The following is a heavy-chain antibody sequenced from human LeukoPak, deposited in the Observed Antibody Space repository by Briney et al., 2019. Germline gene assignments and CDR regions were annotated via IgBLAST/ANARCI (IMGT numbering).Heavy chain of an antibody. CDR2: IGTAGDT. CDR1: GFTFSSYV. Sequence: GGSLRLSCAASGFTFSSYVMHWVRQATGKGLEWVSAIGTAGDTYYPGSVKGRFTISRENAKNSLYLQMNSLRAEDTAVYYCARGGRRDGYNYPYDYWGQGTLVTVSS. J-gene: IGHJ4*02. V-gene: IGHV3-13*01. CDR3: ARGGRRDGYNYPYDY. D-gene: IGHD5-24*01.